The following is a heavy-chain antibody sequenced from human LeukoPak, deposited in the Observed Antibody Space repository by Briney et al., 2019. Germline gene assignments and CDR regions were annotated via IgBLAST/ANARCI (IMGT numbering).Heavy chain of an antibody. CDR3: TYTYDSTGYYPGTFDY. V-gene: IGHV3-49*04. D-gene: IGHD3-22*01. CDR1: GFTFCDYA. Sequence: PGGSLRLSCTAAGFTFCDYAMSWVRQAPGKGREWVGFIRGKTYGGTTEYAASVKGRFTISRDDSKSIAYLQMNSLNTEATAVYYCTYTYDSTGYYPGTFDYWGQGTLVTVSS. J-gene: IGHJ4*02. CDR2: IRGKTYGGTT.